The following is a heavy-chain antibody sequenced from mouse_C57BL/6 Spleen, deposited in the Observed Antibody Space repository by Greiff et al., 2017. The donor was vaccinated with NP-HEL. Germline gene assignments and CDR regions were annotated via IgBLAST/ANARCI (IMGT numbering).Heavy chain of an antibody. V-gene: IGHV1-18*01. D-gene: IGHD2-2*01. CDR1: GYTFTDYN. J-gene: IGHJ4*01. CDR3: ARYYGYDGGYAMDY. CDR2: INPNNGGT. Sequence: EVQGVESGPELVKPGASVKIPCKASGYTFTDYNMDWVKQSHGKSLEWIGDINPNNGGTIYNQKFKGKATLTVDKSSSTAYMELRSLTSEDTAVYYCARYYGYDGGYAMDYWGQGTSVTVSS.